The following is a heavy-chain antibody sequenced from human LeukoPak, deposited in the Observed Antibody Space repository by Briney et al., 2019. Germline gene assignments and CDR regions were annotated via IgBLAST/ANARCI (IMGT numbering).Heavy chain of an antibody. CDR2: IHSSGST. Sequence: SATLSLTCTVSGGSLSGHFWSWFRRPPGKGLENIGYIHSSGSTNYNPSYKSRVTVSLEMSKNQFSLSLSSVTAADTAVYYCARDPGDTDWYNFDFWGQGILVTVSS. J-gene: IGHJ4*02. D-gene: IGHD3-9*01. CDR3: ARDPGDTDWYNFDF. V-gene: IGHV4-59*11. CDR1: GGSLSGHF.